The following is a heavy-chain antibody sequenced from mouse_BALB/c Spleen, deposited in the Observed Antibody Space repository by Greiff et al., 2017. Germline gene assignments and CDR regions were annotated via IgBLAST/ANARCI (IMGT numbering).Heavy chain of an antibody. CDR1: GYSITSGYY. CDR2: ISYDGSN. J-gene: IGHJ3*01. D-gene: IGHD2-4*01. V-gene: IGHV3-6*02. Sequence: EVKLMESGPGLVKPSQSLSLTCSVTGYSITSGYYWTWIRQFPGNKLEWMGYISYDGSNNYNPSLKNRISITRDTSKNQFFLKLNSVTTEDTATYYCAREGMITTSWFAYWGQGTLVTVSA. CDR3: AREGMITTSWFAY.